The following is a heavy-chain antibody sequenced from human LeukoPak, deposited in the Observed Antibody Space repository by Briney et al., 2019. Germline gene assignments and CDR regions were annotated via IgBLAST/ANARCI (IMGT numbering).Heavy chain of an antibody. D-gene: IGHD3-10*01. CDR1: GFTFSSYE. V-gene: IGHV3-48*03. CDR2: ISSSGSTI. J-gene: IGHJ4*02. CDR3: ARGTGSYILQYTVPSDY. Sequence: GGSLRLSCSASGFTFSSYEVNWVRQAPGKGLEWVSYISSSGSTIYYADSVKGRFTISRDNAKNSLYLQMNSLRAEDTAVYYCARGTGSYILQYTVPSDYWGQGTLVTVSS.